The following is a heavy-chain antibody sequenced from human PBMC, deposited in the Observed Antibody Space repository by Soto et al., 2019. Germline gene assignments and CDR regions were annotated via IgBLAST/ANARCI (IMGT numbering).Heavy chain of an antibody. CDR1: GYTFTHYA. D-gene: IGHD6-13*01. J-gene: IGHJ5*02. CDR2: INAGSGNT. V-gene: IGHV1-3*01. Sequence: QVQLVQSGAEVKKPGAPVKVSCTASGYTFTHYAIHWVRHAPGQRLEWMGFINAGSGNTKYSQTFQGRLTFTKDTSASTAYMDLSSLRSEDTAIYYCARSLAADGAWGQGTLVTVSS. CDR3: ARSLAADGA.